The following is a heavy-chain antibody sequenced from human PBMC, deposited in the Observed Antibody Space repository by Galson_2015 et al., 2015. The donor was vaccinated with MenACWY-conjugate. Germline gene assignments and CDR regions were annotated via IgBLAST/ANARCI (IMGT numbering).Heavy chain of an antibody. CDR2: ISYDGSNK. CDR3: ARAFVVAGDY. CDR1: GFTFSSYA. D-gene: IGHD6-19*01. Sequence: SLRLSCAASGFTFSSYAMHWVRQAPGKGLEWVAVISYDGSNKYYADSVKGRFTISRDNSKNTLYLQMNSLRAEDTAVYYCARAFVVAGDYWGQVSLVTVSS. V-gene: IGHV3-30-3*01. J-gene: IGHJ4*02.